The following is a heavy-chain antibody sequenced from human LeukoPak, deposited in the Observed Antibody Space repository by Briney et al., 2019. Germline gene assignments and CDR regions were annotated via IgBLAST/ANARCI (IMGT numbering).Heavy chain of an antibody. CDR3: ARTSSGFRYGMDV. D-gene: IGHD3-10*01. V-gene: IGHV4-59*11. J-gene: IGHJ6*02. Sequence: SETLSLTCTVSGGSISSPYWTWIRQPPGKGLEWIGYIYYSGSTNYNPSPKSRVSISIDTSKNQFSLKLSSVTAADTAVYYCARTSSGFRYGMDVWGQGTTVIVSS. CDR2: IYYSGST. CDR1: GGSISSPY.